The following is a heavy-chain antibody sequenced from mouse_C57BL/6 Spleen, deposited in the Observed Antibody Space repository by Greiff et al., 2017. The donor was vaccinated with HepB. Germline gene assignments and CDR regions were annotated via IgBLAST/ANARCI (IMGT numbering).Heavy chain of an antibody. CDR1: GYAFSSSW. J-gene: IGHJ3*01. Sequence: VQLQESGPELVKPGASVKISCKASGYAFSSSWMNWVKQRPGKGLEWIGRIYPGDGDTNYNGKFKGKATLTADKSSSTAYMQLSSLTSEDSAVYFCDIYYDYEGFAYWGQGTLVTVSA. CDR3: DIYYDYEGFAY. D-gene: IGHD2-4*01. CDR2: IYPGDGDT. V-gene: IGHV1-82*01.